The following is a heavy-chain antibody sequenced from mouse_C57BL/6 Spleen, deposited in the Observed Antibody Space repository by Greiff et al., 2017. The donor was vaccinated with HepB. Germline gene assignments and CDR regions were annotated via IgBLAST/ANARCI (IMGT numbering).Heavy chain of an antibody. CDR2: ISDGGSYT. J-gene: IGHJ4*01. V-gene: IGHV5-4*03. Sequence: EVKLMESGGGLVKPGGSLKLSCAASGFTFSSYAMSWVRQTPEKRLEWVATISDGGSYTYYPDNVKGRFTISRDNAKNNLYLQMSHLKSEDTAMYYCARTYYYGSSPCAMDYWGQGTSVTVSS. CDR3: ARTYYYGSSPCAMDY. CDR1: GFTFSSYA. D-gene: IGHD1-1*01.